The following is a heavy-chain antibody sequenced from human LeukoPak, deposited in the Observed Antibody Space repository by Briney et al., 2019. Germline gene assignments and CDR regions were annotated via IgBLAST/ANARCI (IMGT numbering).Heavy chain of an antibody. CDR1: GFIFSAYP. CDR2: ISSSGNTI. D-gene: IGHD4-23*01. Sequence: GGSLRLSCAASGFIFSAYPMSWVRQAPGKGLEWVSYISSSGNTIYYADSVKGRFAISRDNAKNSLYLQLNSLRDEDTAVYYCAREGPVVRGSEVDYWGQGTLVTVSS. J-gene: IGHJ4*02. CDR3: AREGPVVRGSEVDY. V-gene: IGHV3-48*02.